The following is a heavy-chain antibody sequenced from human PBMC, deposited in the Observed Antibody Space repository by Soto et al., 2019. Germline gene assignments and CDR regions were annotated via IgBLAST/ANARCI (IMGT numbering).Heavy chain of an antibody. CDR2: LYHSGST. D-gene: IGHD3-22*01. CDR1: GGSISSRGYF. Sequence: SETLSLTCVVSGGSISSRGYFWSWIRQPPGKGLEWIGYLYHSGSTYYNPSLKSRVTISVDRSKNQFSLKLSSVTAADTAVYYCARGGLYYHDSSGYSENWYFDLWGRGTLVTVSS. V-gene: IGHV4-30-2*01. CDR3: ARGGLYYHDSSGYSENWYFDL. J-gene: IGHJ2*01.